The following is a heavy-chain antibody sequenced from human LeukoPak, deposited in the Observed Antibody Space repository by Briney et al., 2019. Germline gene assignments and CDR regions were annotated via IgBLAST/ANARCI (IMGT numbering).Heavy chain of an antibody. CDR2: IYYSGST. CDR3: ARHLPGVVVTAIDPFDY. CDR1: GGSISSSSYY. V-gene: IGHV4-39*01. D-gene: IGHD2-21*02. Sequence: SETLSLTCTVSGGSISSSSYYWGWIRQPPGKGLEWIGSIYYSGSTYYNPSLKSRVTISVDTSKNQFSLKLSSVTAADTAVYYCARHLPGVVVTAIDPFDYWGQGTLVTVSS. J-gene: IGHJ4*02.